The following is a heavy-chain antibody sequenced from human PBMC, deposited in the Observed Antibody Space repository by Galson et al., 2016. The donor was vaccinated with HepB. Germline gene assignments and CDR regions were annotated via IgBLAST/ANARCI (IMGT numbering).Heavy chain of an antibody. CDR3: ARRTHAGTFWYFDL. CDR2: IYYTGNT. D-gene: IGHD1-26*01. J-gene: IGHJ2*01. Sequence: SETLSLTCNVPGFSISRTSYFWGWIRQPPGKGLEWIATIYYTGNTYYNPPLQSRVTISADPSKNQSSLTLTSVTATDTAIHYCARRTHAGTFWYFDLWGRGTLVSVSS. V-gene: IGHV4-39*01. CDR1: GFSISRTSYF.